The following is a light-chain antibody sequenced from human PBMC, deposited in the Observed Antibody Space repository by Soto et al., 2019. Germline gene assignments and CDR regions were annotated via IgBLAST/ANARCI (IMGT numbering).Light chain of an antibody. V-gene: IGLV2-14*01. Sequence: QSALTQPASVSGSPGQSITIPCAGTSSDIGGYNYVSWYQQHPGKAPKVMIYEVSNRPSGVSNRFSGSKSGNTASLTISGLQAEDEADYYCSSYTSSSTLYVFGSGTKVTVL. CDR3: SSYTSSSTLYV. J-gene: IGLJ1*01. CDR1: SSDIGGYNY. CDR2: EVS.